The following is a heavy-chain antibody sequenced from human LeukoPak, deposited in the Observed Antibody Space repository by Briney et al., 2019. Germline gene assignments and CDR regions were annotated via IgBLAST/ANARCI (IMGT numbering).Heavy chain of an antibody. D-gene: IGHD3-9*01. CDR3: ARTDMTGYYPYYYYYMDV. CDR1: GFTFSSYE. CDR2: ISSSGSTI. Sequence: GGSLRLSCAASGFTFSSYEMNWVRQAPGKGLEWVSYISSSGSTIYYADSVKGRFTISRDNAKNSLYLQMSSLRAEDTAVYYCARTDMTGYYPYYYYYMDVWGKGTTVTISS. V-gene: IGHV3-48*03. J-gene: IGHJ6*03.